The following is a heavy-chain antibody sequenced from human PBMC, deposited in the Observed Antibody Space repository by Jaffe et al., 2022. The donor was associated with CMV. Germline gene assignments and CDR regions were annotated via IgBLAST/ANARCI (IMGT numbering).Heavy chain of an antibody. V-gene: IGHV4-39*01. CDR3: ARRPNPMGINTWYWLDP. CDR2: IYYSGST. Sequence: QLQLQESGPGVVKPSETLSLTCTVSGGSISSSSYYWGWIRQPPGKGLEWIGSIYYSGSTYYNPSLKSRVTISVDTSKKQFSLKLSSVTAADTAVYYCARRPNPMGINTWYWLDPWGQGTLVTVSS. J-gene: IGHJ5*02. D-gene: IGHD3-22*01. CDR1: GGSISSSSYY.